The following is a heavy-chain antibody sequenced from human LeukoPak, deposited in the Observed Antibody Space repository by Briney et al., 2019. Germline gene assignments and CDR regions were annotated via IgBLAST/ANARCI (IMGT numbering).Heavy chain of an antibody. CDR1: GGTFSGYA. D-gene: IGHD2-2*01. J-gene: IGHJ4*02. CDR3: ASSPGGYCSSTSCYRFAYYFDY. CDR2: IIPIFGTA. Sequence: SVKVSCKASGGTFSGYAISWVRQAPGQGLEWMGGIIPIFGTANYAQKFQGRVTITADESTSTAYMELSSLRSEDTAVYYCASSPGGYCSSTSCYRFAYYFDYWGQGTLVTVSS. V-gene: IGHV1-69*13.